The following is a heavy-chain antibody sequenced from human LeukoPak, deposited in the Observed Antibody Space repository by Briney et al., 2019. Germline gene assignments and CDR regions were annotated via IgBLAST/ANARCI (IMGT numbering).Heavy chain of an antibody. D-gene: IGHD3-3*01. V-gene: IGHV1-46*01. CDR3: ARAALKGIKFLEWLSRNYYFDY. CDR1: GYTFTGYY. J-gene: IGHJ4*02. Sequence: GASVKVSCKASGYTFTGYYMHWVRQAPGQGLEWMGIINPSGGSTSYAQKFQGRVTMTRDMSTSTVYMELSSLRSEDTAVYYCARAALKGIKFLEWLSRNYYFDYWGQGTLVTVSS. CDR2: INPSGGST.